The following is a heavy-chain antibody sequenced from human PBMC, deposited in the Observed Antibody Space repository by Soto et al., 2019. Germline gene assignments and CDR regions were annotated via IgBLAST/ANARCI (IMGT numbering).Heavy chain of an antibody. J-gene: IGHJ4*02. V-gene: IGHV3-23*01. D-gene: IGHD5-12*01. CDR3: AKEGGIGGYDPKYFDY. CDR1: GFSFSTYA. Sequence: PVGSLRLSCAASGFSFSTYAMSWVRQAPGKGLEWVSGFSFRGGSTYYADSVKGRFTISRDNSKNTLYLQMNSLRAEDTAVYYCAKEGGIGGYDPKYFDYWGPGTLGTVSS. CDR2: FSFRGGST.